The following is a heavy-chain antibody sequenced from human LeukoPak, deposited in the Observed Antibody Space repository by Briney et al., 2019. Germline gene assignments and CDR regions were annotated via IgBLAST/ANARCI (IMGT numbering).Heavy chain of an antibody. CDR3: ARVLVPAAIFGY. D-gene: IGHD2-2*01. V-gene: IGHV3-53*01. J-gene: IGHJ4*02. Sequence: GGSLRLSCAASGFSVSSNYMSWVRQAPGKGLEWVSVIYSGGSTYYADSVKGRFTISRDNSKNTLYLQMNSLRAEDTAVYYCARVLVPAAIFGYWGQGTLVTVSS. CDR1: GFSVSSNY. CDR2: IYSGGST.